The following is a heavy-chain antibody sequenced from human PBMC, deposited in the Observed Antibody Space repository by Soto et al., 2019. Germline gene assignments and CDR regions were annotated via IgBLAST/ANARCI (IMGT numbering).Heavy chain of an antibody. D-gene: IGHD3-22*01. V-gene: IGHV4-39*01. CDR3: ARGDPNYYDSSGCDY. J-gene: IGHJ4*02. CDR2: IYYSGST. Sequence: PSETLSLTCTVSGFSISSSSYYWGWIRQPPGKGLEWIGSIYYSGSTYYNPSLKSRVTISVDTSKNQFSLKLSSVTAADTAVYYCARGDPNYYDSSGCDYWGQGTLVTVSS. CDR1: GFSISSSSYY.